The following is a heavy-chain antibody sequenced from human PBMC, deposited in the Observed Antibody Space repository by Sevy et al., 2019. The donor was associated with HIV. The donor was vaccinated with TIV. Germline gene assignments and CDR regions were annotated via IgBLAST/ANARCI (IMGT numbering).Heavy chain of an antibody. V-gene: IGHV3-23*01. D-gene: IGHD5-12*01. Sequence: GGSLRLSCAASGFSFSNYAMSWVRQAPGKGLEWVSGISASGGSGGSTYYTDSVKGRFTISRDNSKNTLYLQMNSLRAEDTAVYYCARDRRGYFHKSGYLISDAFDVWGQGTLVTVSS. CDR1: GFSFSNYA. J-gene: IGHJ3*01. CDR3: ARDRRGYFHKSGYLISDAFDV. CDR2: ISASGGSGGST.